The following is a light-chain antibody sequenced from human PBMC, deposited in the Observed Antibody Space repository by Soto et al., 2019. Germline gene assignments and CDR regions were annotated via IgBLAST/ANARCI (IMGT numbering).Light chain of an antibody. J-gene: IGLJ2*01. CDR1: SSDVGGDNY. Sequence: QSALTQPRSVSGSPGQSVTISCTGTSSDVGGDNYVYWYQQHPGKAPKLMIYDVSKRPSGVPDRFSGSKSGNTASLTIAGLQAEEEADYYCCSYAGSYTLVFGGGTKVTVL. V-gene: IGLV2-11*01. CDR2: DVS. CDR3: CSYAGSYTLV.